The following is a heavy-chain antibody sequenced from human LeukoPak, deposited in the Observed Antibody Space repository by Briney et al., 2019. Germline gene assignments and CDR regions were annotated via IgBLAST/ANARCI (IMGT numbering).Heavy chain of an antibody. CDR1: GFTLSNYA. D-gene: IGHD2-21*02. V-gene: IGHV3-23*01. Sequence: PGGSLRLSCAASGFTLSNYAMSWVRQTPGKGLEWVSAISGSGGSTYYADSVKGRFTISRDKSKNTLYLQMNSLRAEDTAVYYCAKDLSLYCGGDCYRNEFYFDYWGQGTLVTVSS. CDR3: AKDLSLYCGGDCYRNEFYFDY. J-gene: IGHJ4*02. CDR2: ISGSGGST.